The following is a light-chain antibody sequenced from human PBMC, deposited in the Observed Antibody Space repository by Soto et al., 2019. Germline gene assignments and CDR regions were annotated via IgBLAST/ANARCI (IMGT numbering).Light chain of an antibody. CDR3: QQYASSPCT. V-gene: IGKV4-1*01. Sequence: IVLTQSPDSLAVSLCERATINCKSSQSVFSSSNNKNYLAWYQQKPGQPPNLLIYWASTRASGVRDRFSDSRSGTDSTLSISSVQAEDVAVYYCQQYASSPCTFGQGAKV. CDR1: QSVFSSSNNKNY. J-gene: IGKJ1*01. CDR2: WAS.